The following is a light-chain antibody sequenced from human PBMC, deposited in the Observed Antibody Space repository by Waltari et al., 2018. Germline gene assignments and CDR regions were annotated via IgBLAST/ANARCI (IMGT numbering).Light chain of an antibody. Sequence: DIVMTPSPDSLAVSLGEKDTINCKSSQSVLHSSTNKNYLAWYQQKPGQPPKLLIYWASTRESGIPDRFSGSGSGTDFTLTVGSLQAEDVAVYYCQQYYSTPRTFGQGTRVELK. CDR3: QQYYSTPRT. CDR2: WAS. V-gene: IGKV4-1*01. CDR1: QSVLHSSTNKNY. J-gene: IGKJ1*01.